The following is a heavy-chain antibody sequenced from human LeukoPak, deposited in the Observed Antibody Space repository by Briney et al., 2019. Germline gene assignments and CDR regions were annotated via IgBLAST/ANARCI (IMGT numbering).Heavy chain of an antibody. CDR3: ARETPYGSLTFDY. CDR1: GFTFSSYW. Sequence: GGSLRLSCAASGFTFSSYWMSWVRQAPGKGLEWVANMQPDGGEKYYVDSVKGRFTISRDNAKNSLYLQMNSLRAEDTAVYYCARETPYGSLTFDYGGQGTRVTVSA. V-gene: IGHV3-7*03. D-gene: IGHD3-10*01. J-gene: IGHJ4*02. CDR2: MQPDGGEK.